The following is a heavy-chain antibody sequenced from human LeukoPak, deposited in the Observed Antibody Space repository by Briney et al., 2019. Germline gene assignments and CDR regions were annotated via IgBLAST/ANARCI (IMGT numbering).Heavy chain of an antibody. CDR3: ARAVGVGRGTYFDL. J-gene: IGHJ2*01. Sequence: NPSETLSLTCTVSGGSISTYYWSWIRQPPGKGLEWFGYIYYSGSTNYNPSLKSRVTISVDTSKNQFSLKLSSVTAADTALYYCARAVGVGRGTYFDLWGRGTLVTVSS. CDR2: IYYSGST. CDR1: GGSISTYY. V-gene: IGHV4-59*08. D-gene: IGHD1-1*01.